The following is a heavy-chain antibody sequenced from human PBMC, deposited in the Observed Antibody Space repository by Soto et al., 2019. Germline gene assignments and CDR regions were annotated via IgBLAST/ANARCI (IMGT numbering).Heavy chain of an antibody. Sequence: EVQLVESGGGLVQPGGSLRLSCAASGFTFSSYWMHWVRQAPGKGLVWVSRINSDGSSTSYADSVKSRFTISRDNAKNTQYLQRNSLRAEDTAVYYCARRGEGGSSGPSQNDFYYYYMDVWGKGTTVTVSS. J-gene: IGHJ6*03. V-gene: IGHV3-74*01. CDR3: ARRGEGGSSGPSQNDFYYYYMDV. CDR1: GFTFSSYW. CDR2: INSDGSST. D-gene: IGHD3-3*01.